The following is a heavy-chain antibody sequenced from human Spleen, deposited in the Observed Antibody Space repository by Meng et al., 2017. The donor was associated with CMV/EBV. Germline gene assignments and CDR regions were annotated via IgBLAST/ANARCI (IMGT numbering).Heavy chain of an antibody. CDR3: ARLTNDLQGWGPDY. CDR2: INPYSGGT. Sequence: ASVKVSCKASGYTFTGYYIHWVRQAPGQGLEWMGWINPYSGGTNYAQKFQGRVTMTRDTSISTAYMELSRLISDDTAVYYCARLTNDLQGWGPDYWGQGTLVTVSS. CDR1: GYTFTGYY. V-gene: IGHV1-2*02. D-gene: IGHD3-16*01. J-gene: IGHJ4*02.